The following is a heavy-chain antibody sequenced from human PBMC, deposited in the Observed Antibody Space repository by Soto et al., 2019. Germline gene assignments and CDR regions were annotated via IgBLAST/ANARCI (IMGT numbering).Heavy chain of an antibody. V-gene: IGHV4-4*02. CDR3: AGAISAMAPFDS. CDR1: GGSISSGNW. Sequence: QVQLQESGPGLVKPSGTLSLTCAVSGGSISSGNWWSWVRQPPGKGLEWIGEMYHSGSTNYNPSLKSRXXIXVXXSKNQFSLKLSSVTAADTAVYYCAGAISAMAPFDSWGQGTLVTVSS. CDR2: MYHSGST. J-gene: IGHJ4*02. D-gene: IGHD5-18*01.